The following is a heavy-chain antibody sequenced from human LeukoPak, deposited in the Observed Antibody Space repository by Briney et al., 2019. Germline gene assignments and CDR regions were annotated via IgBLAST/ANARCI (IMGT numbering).Heavy chain of an antibody. J-gene: IGHJ3*02. CDR2: IYSGGST. CDR3: ASLYCSGGSCYLDI. Sequence: GGSLRLSCAASGFTLSSNYMSWVRQAPGKGLEWVSVIYSGGSTYYADSVKGRFTISRDNSKNTLYLQMNSLRAEDTAVYYCASLYCSGGSCYLDIWGQGTMVTVSS. D-gene: IGHD2-15*01. V-gene: IGHV3-53*01. CDR1: GFTLSSNY.